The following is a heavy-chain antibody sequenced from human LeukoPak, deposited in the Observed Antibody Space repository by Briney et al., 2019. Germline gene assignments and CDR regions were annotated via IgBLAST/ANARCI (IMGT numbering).Heavy chain of an antibody. J-gene: IGHJ4*02. Sequence: SQTLSLTCTVSGGSISSGDYYWSWIRQPPGKSLEWIGYIYYSGSTNYNPSLKSRVTISVDTSKNQFSLKLSSVTAADTAVYYCARVLSLGWYYDSSPPREPFDYWGQGTLVTVSS. V-gene: IGHV4-61*08. CDR3: ARVLSLGWYYDSSPPREPFDY. D-gene: IGHD3-22*01. CDR1: GGSISSGDYY. CDR2: IYYSGST.